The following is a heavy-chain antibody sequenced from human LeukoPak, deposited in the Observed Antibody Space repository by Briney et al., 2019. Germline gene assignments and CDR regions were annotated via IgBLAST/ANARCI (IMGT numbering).Heavy chain of an antibody. J-gene: IGHJ4*02. CDR1: GFTFSSYA. D-gene: IGHD2-15*01. CDR3: AKGRGMVAATPLDY. Sequence: GGSLRLSCAASGFTFSSYAMSWVRQAPGKGLEWVSAISGSGGSTYYADSVKGRFTISRGNSKNTLYLQMNSLRAEDTAVYYCAKGRGMVAATPLDYWGQGTLVTVSS. CDR2: ISGSGGST. V-gene: IGHV3-23*01.